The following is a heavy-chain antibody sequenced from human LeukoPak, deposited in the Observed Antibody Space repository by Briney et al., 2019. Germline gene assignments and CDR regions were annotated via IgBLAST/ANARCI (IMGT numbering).Heavy chain of an antibody. D-gene: IGHD3-3*01. CDR2: IYYSGST. J-gene: IGHJ5*02. CDR3: ARDKSLEYNWFDP. V-gene: IGHV4-39*07. Sequence: SETLSLTCTVSGGSISSSSYYWGWIRQPPGKGLEWIGSIYYSGSTYYNPSLKSRVTISVDTSKNQFSLKLSSVTAADTAVYYCARDKSLEYNWFDPWGQETLVTVSS. CDR1: GGSISSSSYY.